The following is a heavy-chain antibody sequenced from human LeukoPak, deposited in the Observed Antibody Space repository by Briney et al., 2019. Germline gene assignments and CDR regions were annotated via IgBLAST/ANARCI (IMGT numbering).Heavy chain of an antibody. CDR1: GRSFSGYY. J-gene: IGHJ4*02. V-gene: IGHV4-34*01. CDR3: ARDYLWLEY. CDR2: INHSGIT. Sequence: SETLSLTCAVYGRSFSGYYWTWIRQTPGKGLEWIGEINHSGITDYNPSLRSRVTISVDTSKNQFSLKLSSVTAADTAVYYCARDYLWLEYWGQGTLVTVSS. D-gene: IGHD3-10*01.